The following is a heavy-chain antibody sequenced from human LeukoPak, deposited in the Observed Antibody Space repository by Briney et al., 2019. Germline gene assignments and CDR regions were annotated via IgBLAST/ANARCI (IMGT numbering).Heavy chain of an antibody. J-gene: IGHJ6*02. Sequence: GGSLGLSCAASEFTFSDYWMSWVRQTPGKEPEWVANIKEDGSEKYYVDSVKGRFTVSRDNAKNSLFLQMNSLRVEDTAVYYCATYKNWVAGDVWGQGTTVSVSS. D-gene: IGHD7-27*01. CDR1: EFTFSDYW. V-gene: IGHV3-7*01. CDR2: IKEDGSEK. CDR3: ATYKNWVAGDV.